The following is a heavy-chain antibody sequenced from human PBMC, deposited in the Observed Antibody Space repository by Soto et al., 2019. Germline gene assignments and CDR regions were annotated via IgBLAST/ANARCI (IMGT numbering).Heavy chain of an antibody. J-gene: IGHJ6*02. CDR2: ISGSGGTT. D-gene: IGHD3-3*01. CDR3: AKDGWAIFGVPAGEYYAMDV. CDR1: GFTFENYA. V-gene: IGHV3-23*01. Sequence: GGSLRLSCVASGFTFENYAMSWVRQAPGKWLEWVSAISGSGGTTYYSDSVKGRFTISRDNSKNTVYLQMNDLRVEDAAEYFCAKDGWAIFGVPAGEYYAMDVWXQGTTVTVSS.